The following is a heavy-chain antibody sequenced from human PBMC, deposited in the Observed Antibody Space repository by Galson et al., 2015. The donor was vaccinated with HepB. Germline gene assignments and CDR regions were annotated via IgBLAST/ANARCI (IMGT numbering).Heavy chain of an antibody. Sequence: SVKVSCKASGYTFTGYYMHWVRQAPGQGLEWMGWINPNSGGTDYAPKFQGRVTMTRDSSTSTAYMELSRLTSADTAVYYCARRDYYYYYMDVWGKGTTVTVSS. V-gene: IGHV1-2*02. CDR3: ARRDYYYYYMDV. CDR1: GYTFTGYY. CDR2: INPNSGGT. J-gene: IGHJ6*03.